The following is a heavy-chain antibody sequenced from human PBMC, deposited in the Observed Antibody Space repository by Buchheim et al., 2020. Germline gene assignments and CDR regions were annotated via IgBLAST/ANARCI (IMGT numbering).Heavy chain of an antibody. V-gene: IGHV4-59*08. Sequence: QVQLQDSGPGLVKPSETLSLTCTVSGGSISSYYWSWIRQPPGKGLEWIGYIYYSGSTNYNPSLKSRVTISVNTSKNQFSLKLSSVTAADTAVYYCARSDGSEIYYYYGMDVWGQGTT. CDR1: GGSISSYY. J-gene: IGHJ6*02. CDR2: IYYSGST. D-gene: IGHD1-26*01. CDR3: ARSDGSEIYYYYGMDV.